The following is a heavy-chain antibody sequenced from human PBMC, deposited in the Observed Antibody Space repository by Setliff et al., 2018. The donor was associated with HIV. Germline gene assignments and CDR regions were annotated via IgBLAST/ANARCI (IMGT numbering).Heavy chain of an antibody. V-gene: IGHV3-74*01. Sequence: GVLRLSCAASGFTFSSYWMHWVRQVPGEGLVWVSRISNDESNTNYADSVKGRFTISRDNAKNTLFLQMNSLRAEDTAVYYCVRGGLEGFYWGQGTLVTVSS. CDR1: GFTFSSYW. CDR2: ISNDESNT. J-gene: IGHJ4*02. D-gene: IGHD1-1*01. CDR3: VRGGLEGFY.